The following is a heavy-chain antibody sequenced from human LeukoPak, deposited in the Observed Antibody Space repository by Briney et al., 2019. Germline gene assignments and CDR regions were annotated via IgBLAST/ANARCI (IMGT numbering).Heavy chain of an antibody. CDR3: AKAGSYWDFDY. CDR2: ISGSGGST. D-gene: IGHD1-26*01. J-gene: IGHJ4*02. V-gene: IGHV3-23*01. CDR1: GFTFTDYA. Sequence: PGGSLRLSCAASGFTFTDYAIHWVRQAPGKGLEWVSGISGSGGSTYYADSVKGRFTISRDNSKNTLYLQMNSLRAEDTALYYCAKAGSYWDFDYWGQGTLVTVSS.